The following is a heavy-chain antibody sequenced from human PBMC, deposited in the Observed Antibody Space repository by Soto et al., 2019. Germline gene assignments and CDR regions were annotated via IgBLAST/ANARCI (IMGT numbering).Heavy chain of an antibody. Sequence: GESLKISCKGSGYSYSTYWIAWVRQKPGKGLEFMGIIYPGDSGTRYSPSFQGQVTISADKTITTAYLQWSSLRASHTAMYYCARPIDYASSSTGFDYWGQGTLVTVSS. D-gene: IGHD6-6*01. J-gene: IGHJ4*02. CDR1: GYSYSTYW. V-gene: IGHV5-51*01. CDR2: IYPGDSGT. CDR3: ARPIDYASSSTGFDY.